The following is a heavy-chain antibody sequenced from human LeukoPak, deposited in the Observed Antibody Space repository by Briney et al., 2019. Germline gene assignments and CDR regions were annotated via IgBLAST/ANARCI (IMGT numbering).Heavy chain of an antibody. D-gene: IGHD5-24*01. CDR3: ARGIKHNSLFDY. Sequence: SQTLSLTCAISGDSVSSNSAAWTWIRQSPSRGLEWLGRTYYKSKWYNDYAVSVKSRININPDTSKNQFSLQLNSVTPEDTAVYYCARGIKHNSLFDYWGQGTLVTVSS. CDR2: TYYKSKWYN. CDR1: GDSVSSNSAA. J-gene: IGHJ4*02. V-gene: IGHV6-1*01.